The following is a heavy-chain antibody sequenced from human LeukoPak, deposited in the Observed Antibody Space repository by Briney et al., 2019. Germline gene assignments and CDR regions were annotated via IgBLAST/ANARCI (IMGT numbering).Heavy chain of an antibody. CDR2: INGSGGST. J-gene: IGHJ4*02. CDR1: GFTFSSYA. V-gene: IGHV3-23*01. CDR3: AKVGDSSGYSPVWYFDY. Sequence: PGGSLRLSCAASGFTFSSYAMSWVRQAPGKGLEWVSAINGSGGSTYYADSVKGRFTISRGNSKNTLYLQMNSLRAEDTAVYYCAKVGDSSGYSPVWYFDYWGQGTLVTVSS. D-gene: IGHD3-22*01.